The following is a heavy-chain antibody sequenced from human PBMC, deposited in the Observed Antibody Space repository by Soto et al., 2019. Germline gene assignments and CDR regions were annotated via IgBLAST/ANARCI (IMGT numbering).Heavy chain of an antibody. V-gene: IGHV3-15*01. CDR1: GFSFSSAW. Sequence: EVQLVESGGGLVKPGGSLRLSCEASGFSFSSAWMIWVRQAPGKGLEWVGLIKSKVDGGTTDYAAPVTGRITISSYHSINTLYLQVNSLNTEDTATYYCVPDVPNGSVYLPIDYWGQGTLVTVSS. CDR3: VPDVPNGSVYLPIDY. D-gene: IGHD2-15*01. J-gene: IGHJ4*02. CDR2: IKSKVDGGTT.